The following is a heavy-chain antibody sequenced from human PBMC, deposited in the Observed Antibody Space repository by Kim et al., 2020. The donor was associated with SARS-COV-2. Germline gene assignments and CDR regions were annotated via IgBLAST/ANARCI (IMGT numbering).Heavy chain of an antibody. Sequence: GGSLRLSCAASGFTFSSYAMSWVRQAPGKGLEWVSAISGSGGSTYYADSVKGRFTISRDNSKNTLYLQMNSLRAEDTAVYYCAKLPQYYDFWSGHGSAFDIWGQGTMVTVSS. V-gene: IGHV3-23*01. CDR1: GFTFSSYA. CDR2: ISGSGGST. J-gene: IGHJ3*02. CDR3: AKLPQYYDFWSGHGSAFDI. D-gene: IGHD3-3*01.